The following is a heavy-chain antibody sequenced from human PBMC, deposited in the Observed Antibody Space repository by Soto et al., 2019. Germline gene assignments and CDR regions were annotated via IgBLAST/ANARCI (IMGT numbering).Heavy chain of an antibody. CDR3: AKGYYYGSGTPGGMDV. CDR1: GFTFSSYG. J-gene: IGHJ6*02. D-gene: IGHD3-10*01. Sequence: ESGGGVVQPGRSLRLSCAASGFTFSSYGMHWVRQAPGKGLEWVAVISYDGSNKYYADSVKGRFTISRDNSKNTLYLQMNSLRAEDTAVYYCAKGYYYGSGTPGGMDVWGQGTTVTVSS. CDR2: ISYDGSNK. V-gene: IGHV3-30*18.